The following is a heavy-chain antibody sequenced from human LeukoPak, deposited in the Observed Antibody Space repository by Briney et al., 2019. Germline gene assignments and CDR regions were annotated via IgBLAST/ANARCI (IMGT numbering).Heavy chain of an antibody. D-gene: IGHD3-16*02. J-gene: IGHJ4*02. CDR1: GGSISSYY. CDR2: IYYSGST. V-gene: IGHV4-59*01. CDR3: ASYRRVDYLNY. Sequence: SETLSLTCTVSGGSISSYYWSWIRQPPGKGLERIGYIYYSGSTNYNPSLKSRVTISVDTSKNQFSLKLNTVTAADTAVYYCASYRRVDYLNYWGQGTLVTVSS.